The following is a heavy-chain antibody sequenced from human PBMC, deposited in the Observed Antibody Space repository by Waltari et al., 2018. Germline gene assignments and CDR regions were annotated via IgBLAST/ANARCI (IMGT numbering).Heavy chain of an antibody. V-gene: IGHV3-23*03. Sequence: EVQLLESGGGLVQPGGSLRLACAADGFHFNTYAINWVRQAPGKGLEWVSVIYAGGTTDYADSVKGRFSISRDNFKNTVDLQMNGLTSEDTGIYYCAKDGATTFDDWGQGTLVTVSS. CDR3: AKDGATTFDD. CDR1: GFHFNTYA. CDR2: IYAGGTT. J-gene: IGHJ4*02. D-gene: IGHD3-16*01.